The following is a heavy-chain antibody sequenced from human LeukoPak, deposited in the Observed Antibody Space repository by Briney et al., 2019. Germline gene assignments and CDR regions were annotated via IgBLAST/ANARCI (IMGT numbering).Heavy chain of an antibody. CDR3: AKVGGYSSGWSDAFDI. D-gene: IGHD6-19*01. V-gene: IGHV3-23*01. Sequence: GGSLRLSCAASGFTFSSYAMSWVRQAPGKGLEWVSAISGSGGSTYYADSVKGRFTISRDNSKNTLYLQMNSLRAEDTAVYYCAKVGGYSSGWSDAFDIWGQGTMVTVSS. CDR1: GFTFSSYA. CDR2: ISGSGGST. J-gene: IGHJ3*02.